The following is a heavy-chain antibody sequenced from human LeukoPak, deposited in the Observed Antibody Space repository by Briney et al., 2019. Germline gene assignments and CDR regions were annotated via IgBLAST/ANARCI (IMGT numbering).Heavy chain of an antibody. V-gene: IGHV4-59*08. Sequence: SETLSLTCTVSGGSISSYYWSWIRQPPGKGLEWIGYIYYIGRTNFNPSLKSRVTISVDTSKNQFSLKLSSVNAADTAVYYCARQRYYDYVWGSYRYSQDAFDIWGQGTMVPVST. CDR3: ARQRYYDYVWGSYRYSQDAFDI. J-gene: IGHJ3*02. D-gene: IGHD3-16*02. CDR2: IYYIGRT. CDR1: GGSISSYY.